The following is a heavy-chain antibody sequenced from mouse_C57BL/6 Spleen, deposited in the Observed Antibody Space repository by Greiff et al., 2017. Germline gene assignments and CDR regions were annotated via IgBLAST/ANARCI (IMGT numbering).Heavy chain of an antibody. CDR1: GFTFSDYG. V-gene: IGHV5-17*01. Sequence: EVKLLESGGGLVKPGGSLKLSCAASGFTFSDYGMHWVRQAPEKGLEWVAYISSGSSTIYYADTVKGRFTISRDNAKNTLFLQMTSLRSEDTAMYYCARNDGYWYFDVWGTGTTVTVSS. CDR3: ARNDGYWYFDV. J-gene: IGHJ1*03. CDR2: ISSGSSTI. D-gene: IGHD2-3*01.